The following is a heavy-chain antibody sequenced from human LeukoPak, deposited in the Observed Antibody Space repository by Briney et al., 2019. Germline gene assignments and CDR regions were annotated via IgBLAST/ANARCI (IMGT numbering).Heavy chain of an antibody. D-gene: IGHD6-13*01. V-gene: IGHV4-59*01. CDR3: ARGGYSSSWYHWYFDL. Sequence: ETLSLTCTVSGGSISSYYWSWVRQPPGKGLEWIGYIYYSGSTNYNPSLKSRVTISVDKSKNQFSLKLSSVTAADTAVYYCARGGYSSSWYHWYFDLWGRGTLVTVSS. CDR1: GGSISSYY. J-gene: IGHJ2*01. CDR2: IYYSGST.